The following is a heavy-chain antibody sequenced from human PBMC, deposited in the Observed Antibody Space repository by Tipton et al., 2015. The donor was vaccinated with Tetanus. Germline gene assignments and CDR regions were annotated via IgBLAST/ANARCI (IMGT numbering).Heavy chain of an antibody. D-gene: IGHD3-3*01. CDR2: IYYSGTT. CDR1: GGSVRSTNSY. Sequence: TLSLTCTVSGGSVRSTNSYWSWLRQPPGKGLEWIGYIYYSGTTKYNPSLKSRVTMSVDTSKNQLSLKLSSVTSADTAVYYCARTSGYLYSNHWGQGTLVTVSS. CDR3: ARTSGYLYSNH. J-gene: IGHJ1*01. V-gene: IGHV4-61*01.